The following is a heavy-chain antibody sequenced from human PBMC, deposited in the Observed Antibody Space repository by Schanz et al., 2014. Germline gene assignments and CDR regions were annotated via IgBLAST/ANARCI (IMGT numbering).Heavy chain of an antibody. CDR2: ILYDGSNK. Sequence: QVQLVESGGGVAQPGRSLRLSCAASGFTFSSYGMHWVRQAPGKGLEWVAVILYDGSNKYYADSVKGRFTISRDNSKNTLYLQMDGLRVEDTAVYYCARDAVALVPEYFMDVWGRGTPVTVSS. CDR3: ARDAVALVPEYFMDV. J-gene: IGHJ6*03. CDR1: GFTFSSYG. D-gene: IGHD2-15*01. V-gene: IGHV3-30*03.